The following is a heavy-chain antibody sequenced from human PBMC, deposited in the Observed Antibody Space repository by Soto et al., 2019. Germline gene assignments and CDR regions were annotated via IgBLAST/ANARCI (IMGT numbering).Heavy chain of an antibody. CDR3: ARDRLCGGDCGPFYGMDV. CDR2: IWYDGSNK. D-gene: IGHD2-21*02. V-gene: IGHV3-33*01. J-gene: IGHJ6*02. Sequence: HPGGSLRLSCAASGFTFSSYGMHWVRQAPGKGLEWVAVIWYDGSNKYYADSVKGRFTISRDNSKNTLYLQMNSLRAEDTAVYYCARDRLCGGDCGPFYGMDVWGQGTTVTVSS. CDR1: GFTFSSYG.